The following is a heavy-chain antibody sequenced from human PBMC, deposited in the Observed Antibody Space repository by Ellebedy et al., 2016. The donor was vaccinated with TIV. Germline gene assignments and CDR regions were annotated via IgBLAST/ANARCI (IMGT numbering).Heavy chain of an antibody. CDR2: IYYSGNT. J-gene: IGHJ4*02. CDR3: GRGGDGYIHY. CDR1: GGSISSGDYY. V-gene: IGHV4-30-4*01. D-gene: IGHD5-24*01. Sequence: MPSETLSLTCTVSGGSISSGDYYWSWLRQPPGKGLEWIGYIYYSGNTYHTPSIKSRVTISVDTSKNQFSLKLSAVTAADTAVYYCGRGGDGYIHYWGQGTLVTVSS.